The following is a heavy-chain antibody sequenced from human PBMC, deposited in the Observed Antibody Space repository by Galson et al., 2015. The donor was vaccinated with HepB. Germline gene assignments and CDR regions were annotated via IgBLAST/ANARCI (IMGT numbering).Heavy chain of an antibody. CDR2: IRSKANSYAT. Sequence: SLRLSCAASGFTFSGSAMHWVRQASGKGLEWVGRIRSKANSYATAYAASVKGRFTISRDDSKNTAYLQMNSLKTEDTAVYYCTRHRGRAAAALDYWGQGTLVTVSS. D-gene: IGHD6-13*01. V-gene: IGHV3-73*01. J-gene: IGHJ4*02. CDR1: GFTFSGSA. CDR3: TRHRGRAAAALDY.